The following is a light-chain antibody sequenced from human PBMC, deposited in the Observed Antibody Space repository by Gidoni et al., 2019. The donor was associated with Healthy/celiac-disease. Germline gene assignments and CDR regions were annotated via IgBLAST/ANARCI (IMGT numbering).Light chain of an antibody. CDR2: GAS. V-gene: IGKV3-20*01. CDR3: QQYGSSPPLT. J-gene: IGKJ4*01. CDR1: QSVSSSY. Sequence: IVLTHSPGSLSLSPGERATPSCRASQSVSSSYLAWYQQKTGQAPRLLIYGASSRATGIPDRFSGSGSGTDFTLTISRLEPEDFAVYYCQQYGSSPPLTFGGGTKVEIK.